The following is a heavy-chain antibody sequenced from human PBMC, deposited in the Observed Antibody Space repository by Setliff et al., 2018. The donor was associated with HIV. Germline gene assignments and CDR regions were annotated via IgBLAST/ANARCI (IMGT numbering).Heavy chain of an antibody. CDR1: GGSVSNYY. D-gene: IGHD4-17*01. Sequence: SETLSLTCTVSGGSVSNYYWTWIRQSAGKGLEWIGRIYTSGSTNYNPSLKSRVTMSIDTSKNQFSLKLNSVTAADTAVYYCASSPAWRSDYGLHTFDYWGQGTLVTVS. J-gene: IGHJ4*02. V-gene: IGHV4-4*07. CDR2: IYTSGST. CDR3: ASSPAWRSDYGLHTFDY.